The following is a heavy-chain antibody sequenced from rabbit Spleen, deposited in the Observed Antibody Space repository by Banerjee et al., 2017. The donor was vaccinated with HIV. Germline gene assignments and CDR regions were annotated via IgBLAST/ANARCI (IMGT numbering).Heavy chain of an antibody. J-gene: IGHJ6*01. V-gene: IGHV1S40*01. CDR3: ARDTGSSFSSYGMDL. CDR1: GFSFNSGYD. CDR2: SYAGSSGST. Sequence: QSLEESGGDLVKPGASLTLTCKASGFSFNSGYDICWVRQAPGKGLEWIACSYAGSSGSTYSAIWAKGRFTISKTPSTTVTLQMTSLTAADTATYFCARDTGSSFSSYGMDLWGQGTLVTVS. D-gene: IGHD8-1*01.